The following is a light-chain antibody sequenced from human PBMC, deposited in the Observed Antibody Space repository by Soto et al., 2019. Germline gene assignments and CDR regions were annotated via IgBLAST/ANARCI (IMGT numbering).Light chain of an antibody. CDR2: GAS. CDR1: ETVAGSH. J-gene: IGKJ1*01. CDR3: QLYGTSPKT. Sequence: IVLTQSPGTLSFAAGERAALSCMASETVAGSHLAWYQQKPGQAPRLLIHGASTRATGIADRFSGSGSGTDFTLTISRLEPEDFAVYYCQLYGTSPKTFGQGTKVDIK. V-gene: IGKV3-20*01.